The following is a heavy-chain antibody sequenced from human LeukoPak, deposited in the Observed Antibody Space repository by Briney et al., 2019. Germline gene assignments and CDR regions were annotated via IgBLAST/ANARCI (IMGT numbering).Heavy chain of an antibody. Sequence: SETLSLTCAVSGYPISSGYYWGWIRQPPGKGLEWIGSIYHSGSTYYNPSLKSRVTISVDTSKNQFSLKLSSVTAADTAVYYCARRPVGATHFDYWGQGTLVTVSS. D-gene: IGHD1-26*01. CDR2: IYHSGST. V-gene: IGHV4-38-2*01. CDR1: GYPISSGYY. CDR3: ARRPVGATHFDY. J-gene: IGHJ4*02.